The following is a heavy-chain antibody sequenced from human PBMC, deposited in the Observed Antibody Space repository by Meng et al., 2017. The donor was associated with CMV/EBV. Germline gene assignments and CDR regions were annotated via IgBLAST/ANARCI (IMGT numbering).Heavy chain of an antibody. Sequence: VQLGGAGGGVVQPGRSLKLSCEASGFSFSGYAMHWVRQAPGKGLEWVAVISYDGSNKYYADSVKGRFTISRDNSKNTLYLQMNSLRAEDTAVYYCARGDYFDYWGQGTLVTVSS. CDR3: ARGDYFDY. CDR2: ISYDGSNK. CDR1: GFSFSGYA. J-gene: IGHJ4*02. V-gene: IGHV3-30-3*01.